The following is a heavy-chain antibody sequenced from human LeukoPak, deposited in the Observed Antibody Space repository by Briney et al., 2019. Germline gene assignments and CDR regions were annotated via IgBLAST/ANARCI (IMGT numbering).Heavy chain of an antibody. J-gene: IGHJ6*03. Sequence: PSETLSLTCTVSSGSISSYYWSWIRQPPGKGLEWIGSIYYSGSTYYNPSLKSRVTISVDTSKNQFSLKLSSVTAADTAVYYCARQGSQYYDFWSGYYSYYYYMDVWGKGTTVTVSS. CDR1: SGSISSYY. V-gene: IGHV4-59*05. CDR2: IYYSGST. CDR3: ARQGSQYYDFWSGYYSYYYYMDV. D-gene: IGHD3-3*01.